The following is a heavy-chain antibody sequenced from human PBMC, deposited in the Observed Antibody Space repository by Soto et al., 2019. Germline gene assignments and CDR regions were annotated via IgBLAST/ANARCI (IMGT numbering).Heavy chain of an antibody. D-gene: IGHD6-13*01. CDR1: GGSISSYY. CDR2: IYYSGGT. Sequence: PSETLSLTCTVSGGSISSYYWSWIRQPPGKGLEWIGYIYYSGGTNYNPSLKSRVTISVDTSKNQISLKLSSVTAADTAVYYCARVAAAGGQPPKLDYWGQGTLVTVSS. J-gene: IGHJ4*02. V-gene: IGHV4-59*12. CDR3: ARVAAAGGQPPKLDY.